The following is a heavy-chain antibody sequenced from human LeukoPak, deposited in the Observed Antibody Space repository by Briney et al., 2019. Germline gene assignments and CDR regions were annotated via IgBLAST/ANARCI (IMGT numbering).Heavy chain of an antibody. Sequence: GGSLRLSCVASGFSFRSYWLSWVRQAPGKGLECVAKIKPDGSDKFYEDSVKGRFTISRDNAKNSLYLQMNGLTAEDTAVYYCAREDFWRFDYWGQGTMVTASS. V-gene: IGHV3-7*01. D-gene: IGHD3-3*01. J-gene: IGHJ4*02. CDR3: AREDFWRFDY. CDR1: GFSFRSYW. CDR2: IKPDGSDK.